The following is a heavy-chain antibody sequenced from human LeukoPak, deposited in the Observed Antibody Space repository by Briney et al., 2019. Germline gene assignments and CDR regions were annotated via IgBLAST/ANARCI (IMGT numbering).Heavy chain of an antibody. D-gene: IGHD1-1*01. J-gene: IGHJ6*02. CDR1: GGTFTSYG. CDR2: ISPYNGNT. V-gene: IGHV1-18*01. CDR3: ARFVVSTTGTMHYGMDV. Sequence: GASVKVSCKASGGTFTSYGISWVRQAPGQGPEWMGWISPYNGNTNYAQKLQGRVTMTTDTSTSTAYMELRSLRFDDTAVYYCARFVVSTTGTMHYGMDVWGQGTTVTVSS.